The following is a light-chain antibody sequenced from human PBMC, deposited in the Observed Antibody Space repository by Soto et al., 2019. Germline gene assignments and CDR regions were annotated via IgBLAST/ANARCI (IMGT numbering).Light chain of an antibody. CDR2: SNN. V-gene: IGLV1-44*01. CDR3: AAWDDSLNIFV. CDR1: SSNIGGRA. J-gene: IGLJ1*01. Sequence: QSALTQPPSASGTPGQSVTISCSGSSSNIGGRAASWYQQLPGTAPKLPINSNNQRPSGVPDRFSGSKSGTSASLAISGLQSGDEADYYCAAWDDSLNIFVFGTGTKLTVL.